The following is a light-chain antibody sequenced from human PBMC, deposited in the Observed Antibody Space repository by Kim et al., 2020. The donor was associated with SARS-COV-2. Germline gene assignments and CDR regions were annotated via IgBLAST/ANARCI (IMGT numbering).Light chain of an antibody. CDR3: QQYASSPAT. V-gene: IGKV3-20*01. J-gene: IGKJ1*01. CDR2: DAS. Sequence: SPGERATLSCRASRDVMRSYLAWHQQKPGQAPRHLIYDASSRAPGIPDRFSGSGSGTGFTLTISRLEPEDFAVYYCQQYASSPATFGQGTKVDIK. CDR1: RDVMRSY.